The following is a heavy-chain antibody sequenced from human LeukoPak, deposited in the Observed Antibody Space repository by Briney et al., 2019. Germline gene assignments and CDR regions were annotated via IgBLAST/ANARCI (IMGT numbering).Heavy chain of an antibody. CDR3: ARVLGYYDSSGYYHMDAFDI. CDR2: IIPIFGTA. CDR1: GGTFTSYA. V-gene: IGHV1-69*05. D-gene: IGHD3-22*01. Sequence: ASVKVSCKASGGTFTSYAISWVRQAPGQGLEWMGGIIPIFGTANYAQKFQGRVTITTDESTSTAYMELSSLRSEDTAVYYCARVLGYYDSSGYYHMDAFDIWGQGTMVTVSS. J-gene: IGHJ3*02.